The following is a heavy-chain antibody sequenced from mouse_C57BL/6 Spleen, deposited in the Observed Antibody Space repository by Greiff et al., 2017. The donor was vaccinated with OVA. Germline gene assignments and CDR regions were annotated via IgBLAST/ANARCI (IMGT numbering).Heavy chain of an antibody. Sequence: EVQLQQSGPELVKPGASVKISCKASGYTFTDYYMNWVKQSHGKSLEWIGDINPNNGGTSYNQKFKGKATLTVDKSSSTAYMELRSLTSEDSAVYYCARGGGITADYFDYWGQGTTLTVSS. CDR1: GYTFTDYY. D-gene: IGHD2-4*01. V-gene: IGHV1-26*01. J-gene: IGHJ2*01. CDR2: INPNNGGT. CDR3: ARGGGITADYFDY.